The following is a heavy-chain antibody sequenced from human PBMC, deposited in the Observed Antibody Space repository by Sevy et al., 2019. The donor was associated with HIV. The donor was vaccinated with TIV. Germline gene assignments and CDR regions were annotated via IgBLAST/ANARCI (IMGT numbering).Heavy chain of an antibody. J-gene: IGHJ4*02. D-gene: IGHD3-22*01. CDR1: GYTFTSYG. Sequence: ASVKVSCKASGYTFTSYGISWVRQAPGQGLESMGWISAYNGNTNYAQKLQGRVTMTTDTSTSTAYMELRSLRSDDTAVYYCARDQPTDFYYDSSGYYQNTVFDYWGQGTLVTVSS. CDR3: ARDQPTDFYYDSSGYYQNTVFDY. CDR2: ISAYNGNT. V-gene: IGHV1-18*01.